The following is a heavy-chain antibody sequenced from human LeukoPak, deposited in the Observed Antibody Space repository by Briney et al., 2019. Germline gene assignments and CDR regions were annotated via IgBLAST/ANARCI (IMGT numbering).Heavy chain of an antibody. V-gene: IGHV3-23*01. D-gene: IGHD1-14*01. CDR2: ISGTTSGT. CDR1: GFTFSTYT. Sequence: GSLRLSCAASGFTFSTYTMTWVRQVPGKGLEWVSGISGTTSGTYYADSVKGRFTISRDNSKNTLFLQVNSLRAEDTAVYYCAKVRTYFYHGLDVWGQGTTVTVSS. J-gene: IGHJ6*02. CDR3: AKVRTYFYHGLDV.